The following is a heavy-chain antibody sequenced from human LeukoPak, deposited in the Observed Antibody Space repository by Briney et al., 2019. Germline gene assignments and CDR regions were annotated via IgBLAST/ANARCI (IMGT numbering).Heavy chain of an antibody. J-gene: IGHJ4*02. D-gene: IGHD4-17*01. Sequence: GGSLRLSCAASGFTFISYGMHWVRQAPGKGLEWVAVIWDDGSNKYYADSVKGRFTISRDNSKNTVYLQMNSLGAEDTAVYYCAKDFFPMTTPEGSNYWGQGTLVTVSS. CDR3: AKDFFPMTTPEGSNY. CDR2: IWDDGSNK. V-gene: IGHV3-33*06. CDR1: GFTFISYG.